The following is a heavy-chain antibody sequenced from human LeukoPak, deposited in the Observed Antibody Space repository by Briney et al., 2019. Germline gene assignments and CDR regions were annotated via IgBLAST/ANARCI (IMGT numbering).Heavy chain of an antibody. J-gene: IGHJ6*03. CDR1: GFTFSSYS. Sequence: PGGSLRLSCAASGFTFSSYSMNWVRQAPGKGLEWVAFIRYDGSNKYYADSVKGRFTISRDNSKNTLYLQMNSLRAEDTAVYYCAKLGTGGNWTYYDFWSGYYGYYYYYYMDVWGKGTTVTVSS. CDR2: IRYDGSNK. V-gene: IGHV3-30*02. D-gene: IGHD3-3*01. CDR3: AKLGTGGNWTYYDFWSGYYGYYYYYYMDV.